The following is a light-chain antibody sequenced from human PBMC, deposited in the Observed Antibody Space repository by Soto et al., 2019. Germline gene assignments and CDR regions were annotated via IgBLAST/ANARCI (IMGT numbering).Light chain of an antibody. CDR3: IAYAGSTNFVV. Sequence: QSALIQPPSASGSPGQSVTISRTGTSSDVGGYNYVSWIRQHAGKAPXLMIYEXTXRPSGXPDRFXXXKXXXXXXXXXXXXXAEDEADYYCIAYAGSTNFVVFGGGTKLTVL. CDR2: EXT. V-gene: IGLV2-8*01. J-gene: IGLJ2*01. CDR1: SSDVGGYNY.